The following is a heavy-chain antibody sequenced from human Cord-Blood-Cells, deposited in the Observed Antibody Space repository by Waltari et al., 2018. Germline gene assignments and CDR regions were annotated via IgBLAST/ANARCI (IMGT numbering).Heavy chain of an antibody. Sequence: EVQLVETGGGLIQPGGSLRLSCAASGFTVSSNYMSWVRQAPGKGLEWVSVIYSGGSTYYADSVKGRFTISRDNSKNTLYLQMNSLRAEDTAVYYCARVTPYYDFWSGHFDYWGQGTLVTVSS. V-gene: IGHV3-53*02. CDR2: IYSGGST. J-gene: IGHJ4*02. D-gene: IGHD3-3*01. CDR1: GFTVSSNY. CDR3: ARVTPYYDFWSGHFDY.